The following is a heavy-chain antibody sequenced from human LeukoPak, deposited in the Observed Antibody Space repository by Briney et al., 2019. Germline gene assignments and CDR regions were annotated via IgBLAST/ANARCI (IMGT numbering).Heavy chain of an antibody. D-gene: IGHD3-22*01. CDR2: IYTSGST. CDR1: GGSISSSSYY. J-gene: IGHJ4*02. Sequence: SETLSLTCTVSGGSISSSSYYWSWIRQPPGKGLEWIGYIYTSGSTNYNPSLKSRVTISVDTSKNQFSLKLSSVTAADTAVYYCARARSQSTYYYDSSGPIDYWGQGTLVTVSS. CDR3: ARARSQSTYYYDSSGPIDY. V-gene: IGHV4-61*05.